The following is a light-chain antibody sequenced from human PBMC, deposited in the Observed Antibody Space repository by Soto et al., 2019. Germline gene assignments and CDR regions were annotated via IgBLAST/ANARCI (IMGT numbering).Light chain of an antibody. V-gene: IGKV3-15*01. J-gene: IGKJ4*01. CDR1: QSVGSA. CDR2: GAS. CDR3: QQYNNWPPLT. Sequence: EIVMTQSPATLSVSPGETATLSCRASQSVGSAVAWYQHKPGQAPRLLIVGASIRATGVPGRFSGGGSGTETTLTISSRQAEDLAVYYGQQYNNWPPLTFGGGTTVEIK.